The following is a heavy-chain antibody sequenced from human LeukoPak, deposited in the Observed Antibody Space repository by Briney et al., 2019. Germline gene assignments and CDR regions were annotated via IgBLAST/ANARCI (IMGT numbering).Heavy chain of an antibody. V-gene: IGHV3-23*01. J-gene: IGHJ3*02. D-gene: IGHD3-22*01. CDR3: ATPNTYYYDSSGYPNNAFDI. CDR2: ISGSGGST. Sequence: PGGSLRLPCAASGFTFSSYAMSWVRQAPGKGLEWVSAISGSGGSTYYADSVKGRFTISRDNSKNTLYLQMNSLRAEDTAVYYCATPNTYYYDSSGYPNNAFDIWGQGTMVTVSS. CDR1: GFTFSSYA.